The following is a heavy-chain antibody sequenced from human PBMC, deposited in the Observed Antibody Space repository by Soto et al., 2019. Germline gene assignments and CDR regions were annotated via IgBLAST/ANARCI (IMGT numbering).Heavy chain of an antibody. CDR1: GFTFISYE. CDR3: ARDHKGGYYYYGMDV. CDR2: ISSSGSTI. V-gene: IGHV3-48*03. J-gene: IGHJ6*02. Sequence: GGSLRLSCAASGFTFISYEMNWVRQAPGKGLEWVSYISSSGSTIYYADSVKGRFTISRDNAKNSLYLQMNSLRAEDTAVYYCARDHKGGYYYYGMDVWGQGTTVTVSS.